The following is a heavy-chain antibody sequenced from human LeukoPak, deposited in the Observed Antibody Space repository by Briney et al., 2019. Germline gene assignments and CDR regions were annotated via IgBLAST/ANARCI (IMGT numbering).Heavy chain of an antibody. J-gene: IGHJ5*02. Sequence: PSETLSLTCGVYGGSFNDYYWSWIRQPPGKGLEWIGEINHAGNTNYNTSPKSRVSMSVDRSKSQVSLHLNSVTAADTAVYYCARSHGAGLQWFDTWGQGTPVTVSS. CDR1: GGSFNDYY. V-gene: IGHV4-34*01. CDR2: INHAGNT. CDR3: ARSHGAGLQWFDT. D-gene: IGHD3-10*01.